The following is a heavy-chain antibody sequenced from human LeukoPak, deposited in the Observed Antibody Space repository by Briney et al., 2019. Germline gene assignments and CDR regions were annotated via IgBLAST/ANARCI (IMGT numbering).Heavy chain of an antibody. CDR1: GFTFNNYG. CDR2: ISYDGRNI. V-gene: IGHV3-30*18. D-gene: IGHD2-2*01. J-gene: IGHJ4*02. Sequence: GKSLRLSCAASGFTFNNYGMHWVRQAPGKGLEWVAVISYDGRNIHYPDSVKGRFTISRDISTDTLWLQMDSLRTEDTAVYYCAKGPLRGTAAAIDYWGQGTLVTVSS. CDR3: AKGPLRGTAAAIDY.